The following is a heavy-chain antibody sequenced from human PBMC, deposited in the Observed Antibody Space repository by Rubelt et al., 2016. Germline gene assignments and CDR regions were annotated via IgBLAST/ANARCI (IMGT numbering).Heavy chain of an antibody. D-gene: IGHD3-22*01. CDR2: IYYSGST. Sequence: QVQLQESGPGLVKPSETLSLTCTVSGGSISNYYWSWIRQPPGKGLEWIGNIYYSGSTNYHPSLQSRVTLSVDTSKNQFSLKLSSVPAADTAVYYCARRSIMIVGEGPAFDIWGQGTMVAVSS. J-gene: IGHJ3*02. V-gene: IGHV4-59*01. CDR3: ARRSIMIVGEGPAFDI. CDR1: GGSISNYY.